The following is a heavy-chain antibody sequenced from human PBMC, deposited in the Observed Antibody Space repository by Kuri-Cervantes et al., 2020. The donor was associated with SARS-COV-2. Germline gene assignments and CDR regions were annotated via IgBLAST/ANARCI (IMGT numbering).Heavy chain of an antibody. CDR2: VYYSGTI. J-gene: IGHJ4*02. Sequence: GSLRLSCTVSGGSISGHYWSWIRQPPGKGLEWIGYVYYSGTISYNPSLKSRVTISIDTSKNQLSLKLTSVTAADTAVYYCARDQRRYRANDAPYDFWGQGTLVTVSS. CDR1: GGSISGHY. CDR3: ARDQRRYRANDAPYDF. V-gene: IGHV4-59*11. D-gene: IGHD1-26*01.